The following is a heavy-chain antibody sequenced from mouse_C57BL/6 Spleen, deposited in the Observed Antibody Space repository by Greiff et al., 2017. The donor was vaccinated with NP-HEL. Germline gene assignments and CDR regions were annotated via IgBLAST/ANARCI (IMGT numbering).Heavy chain of an antibody. CDR3: ARFYYGSSYWYFDV. J-gene: IGHJ1*03. D-gene: IGHD1-1*01. Sequence: QVQLQQPGAELVKPGASVKMSCKASGYTFTSYWITWVKQRPGQGLEWIGDIYPGSGSTNYNEKFKSKATLTVDTSSSTAYMQLSSLTSEGSAVYYCARFYYGSSYWYFDVWGTGTTVTVSS. V-gene: IGHV1-55*01. CDR1: GYTFTSYW. CDR2: IYPGSGST.